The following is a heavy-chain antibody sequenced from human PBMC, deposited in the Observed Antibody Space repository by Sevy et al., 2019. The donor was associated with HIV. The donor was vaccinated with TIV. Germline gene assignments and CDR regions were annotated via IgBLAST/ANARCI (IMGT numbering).Heavy chain of an antibody. CDR2: MSSDGTYK. CDR3: VRSDCGGDCRVLDC. Sequence: GGSLRLSCAASGFTFTSYVMHWVRQAPGKGLEWVAYMSSDGTYKDSADSRFTISRDNSKNTLYLQMNSLRPEDTAMYYCVRSDCGGDCRVLDCWGQGTLVTVSS. J-gene: IGHJ4*02. D-gene: IGHD2-21*02. V-gene: IGHV3-30*04. CDR1: GFTFTSYV.